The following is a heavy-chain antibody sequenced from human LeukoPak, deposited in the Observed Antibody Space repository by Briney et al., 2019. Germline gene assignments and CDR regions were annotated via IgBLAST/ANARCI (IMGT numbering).Heavy chain of an antibody. CDR1: GGSISSYY. D-gene: IGHD3-10*01. V-gene: IGHV4-59*08. J-gene: IGHJ3*02. Sequence: PSETLSLTCTVSGGSISSYYWSWIRQPPGKGLEWIGYIYYSGSTNYNPSLKSRVTISVDTSKNQFSLKLSSVTAADTAVYYCAASGVWFGELKRTDAFDIWGQGTMVTVSS. CDR2: IYYSGST. CDR3: AASGVWFGELKRTDAFDI.